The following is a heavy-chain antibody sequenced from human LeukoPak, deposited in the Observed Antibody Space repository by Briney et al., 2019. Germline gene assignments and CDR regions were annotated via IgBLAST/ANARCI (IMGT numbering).Heavy chain of an antibody. CDR3: ARASRGDGHIIDY. J-gene: IGHJ4*02. V-gene: IGHV4-4*07. CDR1: GDSVSTYD. CDR2: ICASGST. D-gene: IGHD5-24*01. Sequence: SETLSLTCTVSGDSVSTYDWSWIRQPAGKGLEWMGRICASGSTNYNPSLKSGLTMSLDTTKNQFSLKLRSVTAADAAMYFCARASRGDGHIIDYWGQGTLVTVS.